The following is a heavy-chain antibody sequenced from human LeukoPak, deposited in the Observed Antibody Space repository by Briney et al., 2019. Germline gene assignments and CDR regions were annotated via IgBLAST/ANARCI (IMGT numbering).Heavy chain of an antibody. Sequence: GGSLRLSCVASGFSLSGYWMYWVRQAPGKGLMYISRNNGGGSTTNYADVVKGRFTMSRDNVKNTLYLQMNSLRVEDTAVYYCARDPRNVGLAPWGQGTLVTVSS. CDR1: GFSLSGYW. D-gene: IGHD2-15*01. CDR3: ARDPRNVGLAP. J-gene: IGHJ5*02. V-gene: IGHV3-74*01. CDR2: NNGGGSTT.